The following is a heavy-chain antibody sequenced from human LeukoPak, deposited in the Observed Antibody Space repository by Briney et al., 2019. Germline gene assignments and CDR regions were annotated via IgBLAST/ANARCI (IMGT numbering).Heavy chain of an antibody. Sequence: SETLSLTCTVSGGSISSYYWSWIRQPPGKGLEWIGDLYYSGSTNYNPSLKSRVTISVDTSKNQFSLKLSSVTAADTAVYYCARGMQRGDIVVVPAAMGFGDFDIWGQGTMVTVSS. D-gene: IGHD2-2*01. CDR1: GGSISSYY. CDR2: LYYSGST. CDR3: ARGMQRGDIVVVPAAMGFGDFDI. V-gene: IGHV4-59*01. J-gene: IGHJ3*02.